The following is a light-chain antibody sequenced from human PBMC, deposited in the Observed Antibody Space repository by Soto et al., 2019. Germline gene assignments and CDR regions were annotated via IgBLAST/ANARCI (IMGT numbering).Light chain of an antibody. CDR3: SSYTSSNTDV. J-gene: IGLJ1*01. V-gene: IGLV2-14*01. CDR2: EVS. Sequence: QSALTQPASVSGSPGQSITISCTGTSSDVGGYNYVSWYQQHPGKAPKLIIYEVSNRPSGVSNRFSGSKSDNTASLTISGLQDEDEADYYCSSYTSSNTDVFGTGTKVTVL. CDR1: SSDVGGYNY.